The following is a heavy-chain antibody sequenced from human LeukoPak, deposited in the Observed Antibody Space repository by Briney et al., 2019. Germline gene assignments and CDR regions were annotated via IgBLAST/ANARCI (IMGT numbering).Heavy chain of an antibody. CDR3: ARDLGIQSRTGYWFDP. Sequence: SQTVPLTCAVTDRPISSSDYDSRWIRQPPGKGVEGIGYIYYSGTTYYNPSLRSRVTIAVDTSKNQISLKLSSVSAADTAVYFCARDLGIQSRTGYWFDPWGQGTLVTVSS. CDR2: IYYSGTT. D-gene: IGHD5/OR15-5a*01. V-gene: IGHV4-30-4*01. J-gene: IGHJ5*02. CDR1: DRPISSSDYD.